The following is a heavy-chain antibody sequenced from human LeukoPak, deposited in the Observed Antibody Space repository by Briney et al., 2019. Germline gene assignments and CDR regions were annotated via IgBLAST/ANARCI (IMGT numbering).Heavy chain of an antibody. Sequence: SVKVSCKASGGTFSSYAISWVRQAPGQGLEWMGRIIHILGIPNYAQKFQGRVTITADKSTSTAYMELSSLRSEDTAVYYCARPMTTVTTGAFDIWGQGTMVTVSS. CDR2: IIHILGIP. V-gene: IGHV1-69*04. CDR3: ARPMTTVTTGAFDI. J-gene: IGHJ3*02. CDR1: GGTFSSYA. D-gene: IGHD4-17*01.